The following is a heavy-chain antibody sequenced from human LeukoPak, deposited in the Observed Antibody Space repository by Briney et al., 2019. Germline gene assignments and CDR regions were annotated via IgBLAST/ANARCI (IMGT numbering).Heavy chain of an antibody. CDR1: GFTFSSYA. V-gene: IGHV3-23*01. CDR3: AKLLVAAYSSSWSSLFDY. D-gene: IGHD6-13*01. J-gene: IGHJ4*03. Sequence: GGSLRLSCAASGFTFSSYAMSWVRQAPGEGLEWVSAISGSGGSTYYADSVKGRFTISRDNSKNTLYLQMNSLRAEDTAVYYCAKLLVAAYSSSWSSLFDYWGQGTLVTVSS. CDR2: ISGSGGST.